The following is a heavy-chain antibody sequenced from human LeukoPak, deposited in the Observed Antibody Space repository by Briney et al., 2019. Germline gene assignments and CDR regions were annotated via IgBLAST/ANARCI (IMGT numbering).Heavy chain of an antibody. J-gene: IGHJ4*02. Sequence: GGSLRLSCAASGFTFSSYAMSWVRQAPGKGLEWVSAISGSGGSTYYADSVKGRFTISRDNSKNTLYLQMNSLRAEDTAVYYCAKARIPVGGSYQPYFDYWGQGTLVTVSS. V-gene: IGHV3-23*01. CDR3: AKARIPVGGSYQPYFDY. CDR2: ISGSGGST. CDR1: GFTFSSYA. D-gene: IGHD1-26*01.